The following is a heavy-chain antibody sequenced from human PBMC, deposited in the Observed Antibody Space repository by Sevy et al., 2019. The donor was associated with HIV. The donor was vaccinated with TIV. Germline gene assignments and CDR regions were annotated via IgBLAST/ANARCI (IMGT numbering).Heavy chain of an antibody. Sequence: SETLSLTCTVSGGSINNYYWTWIRQPPRKGLEWIGYIYYSGSTNYSPSLKSRVTMSLDTSKRQFSLKLTSVTAADTAVYYCAREQVTLAGSAFDYWGQGALVTVSS. V-gene: IGHV4-59*13. CDR3: AREQVTLAGSAFDY. CDR2: IYYSGST. D-gene: IGHD3-9*01. J-gene: IGHJ4*02. CDR1: GGSINNYY.